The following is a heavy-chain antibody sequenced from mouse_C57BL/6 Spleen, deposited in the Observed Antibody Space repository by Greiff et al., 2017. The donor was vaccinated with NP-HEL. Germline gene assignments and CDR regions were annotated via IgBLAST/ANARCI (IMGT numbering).Heavy chain of an antibody. CDR3: AREGDYGNYHYYAMDY. D-gene: IGHD2-1*01. J-gene: IGHJ4*01. V-gene: IGHV1-66*01. CDR1: GYSFTSYY. Sequence: LVESGPELVKPGASVKISCKASGYSFTSYYIHWVKQRPGQGLEWIGWIYPGSGNTKYNEKFKGKATLTADTSSSTAYMQLSSLTSEDSAVYYCAREGDYGNYHYYAMDYWGQGTSVTVSS. CDR2: IYPGSGNT.